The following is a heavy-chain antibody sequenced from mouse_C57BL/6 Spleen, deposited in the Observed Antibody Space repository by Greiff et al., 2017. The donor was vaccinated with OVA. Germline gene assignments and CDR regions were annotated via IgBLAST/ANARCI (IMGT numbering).Heavy chain of an antibody. Sequence: QVQLKESGAELVRPGTSVKMSCKASGYTFTNYWIGWAKQRPGHGLEWIGDIYPGGGYTNYNEKFKGKATLTADKSSSTAYMQFSSLTSEDSASYYCARALYYCGSSYPTGFDYWGQGTTLTVSS. CDR1: GYTFTNYW. J-gene: IGHJ2*01. CDR2: IYPGGGYT. CDR3: ARALYYCGSSYPTGFDY. D-gene: IGHD1-1*01. V-gene: IGHV1-63*01.